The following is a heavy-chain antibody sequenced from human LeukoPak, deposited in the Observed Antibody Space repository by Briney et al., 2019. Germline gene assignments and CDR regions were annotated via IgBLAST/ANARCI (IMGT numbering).Heavy chain of an antibody. CDR3: ARRLPRGYSGYDPYYFDY. D-gene: IGHD5-12*01. CDR2: TYPGDSDT. CDR1: GYSFTSYW. J-gene: IGHJ4*02. Sequence: GESLKISCKGSGYSFTSYWIGWVRQMPGKGLEWMGITYPGDSDTRYSPSFQGQVTISADKSISTAYLQWSSLKASDTAMYYCARRLPRGYSGYDPYYFDYWGQGTLVTVSA. V-gene: IGHV5-51*01.